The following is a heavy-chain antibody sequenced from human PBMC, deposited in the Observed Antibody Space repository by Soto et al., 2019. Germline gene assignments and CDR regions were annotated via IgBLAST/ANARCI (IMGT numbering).Heavy chain of an antibody. J-gene: IGHJ6*02. Sequence: GGSLRLSCAASGFTFSSYSMNWVRQAPGKGLEWVSSISSSSSYIYYADSVKGRFTISRDNAKNSLYLQMNSLRAEDTAVYYCARVLYSSGPAYYYYYGMDVWGQGTTVTVSS. D-gene: IGHD6-19*01. CDR2: ISSSSSYI. CDR1: GFTFSSYS. V-gene: IGHV3-21*01. CDR3: ARVLYSSGPAYYYYYGMDV.